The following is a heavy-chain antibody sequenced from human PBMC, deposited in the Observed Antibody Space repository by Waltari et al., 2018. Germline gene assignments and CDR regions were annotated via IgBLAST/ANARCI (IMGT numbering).Heavy chain of an antibody. CDR2: IKQDGSEK. CDR3: ARDQRSRIAVADFDY. CDR1: GFTFSSYW. V-gene: IGHV3-7*01. Sequence: EVQLVVSGGGLVQPGGSLRLSCAASGFTFSSYWMSWVRQAPGKGLEWVANIKQDGSEKYYVDSVKGRFTISRDNAKNSLYLQMNSLRAEDTAVYYCARDQRSRIAVADFDYWGQGTLVTVSS. J-gene: IGHJ4*02. D-gene: IGHD6-19*01.